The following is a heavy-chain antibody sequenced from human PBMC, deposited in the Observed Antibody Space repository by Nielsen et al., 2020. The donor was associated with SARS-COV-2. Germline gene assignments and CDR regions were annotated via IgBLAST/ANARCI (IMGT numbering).Heavy chain of an antibody. CDR3: AKAWKYSSGWYRPGEIDY. CDR1: GFTFSSYG. V-gene: IGHV3-30*18. D-gene: IGHD6-19*01. J-gene: IGHJ4*02. CDR2: ISYDGSNK. Sequence: GESLKISCAASGFTFSSYGMHWVRQAPGKGLERVAVISYDGSNKYYADSVKGRFTISRDNSKNTLYLQMNSLRAEDTAVYYCAKAWKYSSGWYRPGEIDYWGQGTLVTVSS.